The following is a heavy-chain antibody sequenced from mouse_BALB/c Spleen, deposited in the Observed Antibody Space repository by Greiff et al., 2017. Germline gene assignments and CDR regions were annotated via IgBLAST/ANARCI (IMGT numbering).Heavy chain of an antibody. CDR1: GFAFSSYD. Sequence: EVKLVESGGGLVKPGGSLKLSCAASGFAFSSYDMSWVRQTPAKRLEWVAYISTGGGSTYYPDTVKGRFTISRDNAKNTLYLQMSSLKSEDTAMYYCARNWAGFDYWGQGTTLTVSS. CDR2: ISTGGGST. D-gene: IGHD4-1*01. J-gene: IGHJ2*01. CDR3: ARNWAGFDY. V-gene: IGHV5-12-1*01.